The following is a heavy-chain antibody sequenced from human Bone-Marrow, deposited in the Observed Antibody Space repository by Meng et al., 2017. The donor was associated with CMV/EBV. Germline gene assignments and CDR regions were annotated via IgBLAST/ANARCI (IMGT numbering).Heavy chain of an antibody. CDR3: AKDLEYQLLYGGFDY. J-gene: IGHJ4*02. D-gene: IGHD2-2*02. Sequence: GGSLRLSCAASGFTFSSYSMNWVRQTPGKGLEWVSAISGGGDITYYADSVKGRFTISRDNSKNTLYLQMNSLRAEDTALYYCAKDLEYQLLYGGFDYWGQGPLVTFYS. V-gene: IGHV3-23*01. CDR1: GFTFSSYS. CDR2: ISGGGDIT.